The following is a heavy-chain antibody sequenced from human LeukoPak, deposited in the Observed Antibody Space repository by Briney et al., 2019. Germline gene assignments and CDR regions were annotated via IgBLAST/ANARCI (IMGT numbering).Heavy chain of an antibody. CDR1: GFTFSNAW. CDR2: IKQDGGEE. V-gene: IGHV3-7*01. CDR3: ARDGDSGYNPPDWVFDS. D-gene: IGHD5-24*01. Sequence: RAGGSLRLSCAASGFTFSNAWMSWVRQAPGKGLEWVANIKQDGGEEYYVDSVKGRFTISRDNAKNSLYLQMNSLRAEDTAVYFCARDGDSGYNPPDWVFDSWGQGTLATVSS. J-gene: IGHJ4*02.